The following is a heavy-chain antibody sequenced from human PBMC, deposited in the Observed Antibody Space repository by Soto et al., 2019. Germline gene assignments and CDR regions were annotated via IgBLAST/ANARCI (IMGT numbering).Heavy chain of an antibody. CDR2: IGRSGETI. CDR3: ARDSRGGAARRPTFYY. Sequence: PWGSLRLSGVGSVFTFSSFEMNWVRQTPGKGLEWLSYIGRSGETIYYADSVKGRFTISRDNAKSSLFLQMNGLRDEDTGIYYCARDSRGGAARRPTFYYWGRGTLVTVSS. CDR1: VFTFSSFE. J-gene: IGHJ4*02. D-gene: IGHD6-6*01. V-gene: IGHV3-48*03.